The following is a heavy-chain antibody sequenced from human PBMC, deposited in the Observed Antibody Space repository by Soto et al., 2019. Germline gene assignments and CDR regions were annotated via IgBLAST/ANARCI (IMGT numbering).Heavy chain of an antibody. CDR2: IYPGDSDT. CDR1: GYSFTSYW. V-gene: IGHV5-51*01. J-gene: IGHJ3*02. CDR3: ARRGIVIGADAIDI. Sequence: GETLKISCKGSGYSFTSYWIGWVRQMPGKGLEWMGIIYPGDSDTRYSPSFQGQVTISADKSISTAYLPWSSPKASGTAIYYSARRGIVIGADAIDIWGQRTRVTVS. D-gene: IGHD2-2*01.